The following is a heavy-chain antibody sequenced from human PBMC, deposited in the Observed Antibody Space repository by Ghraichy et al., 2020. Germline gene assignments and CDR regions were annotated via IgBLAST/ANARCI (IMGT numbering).Heavy chain of an antibody. D-gene: IGHD3-22*01. V-gene: IGHV4-39*07. CDR3: ASTGETAPRGYYDSSGYGSFDI. CDR2: IYYSGST. J-gene: IGHJ3*02. CDR1: GGSISSSSYY. Sequence: SETLSLTCTVSGGSISSSSYYWGWIRQPPGKGLEWIGSIYYSGSTYYNPSLKSRVTISVDTSKNQFSLKLSSVTAADTAVYYCASTGETAPRGYYDSSGYGSFDIWGQGTMVTVSS.